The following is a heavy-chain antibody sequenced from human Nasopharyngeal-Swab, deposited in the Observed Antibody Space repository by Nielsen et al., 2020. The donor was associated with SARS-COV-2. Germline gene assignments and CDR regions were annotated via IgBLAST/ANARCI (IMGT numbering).Heavy chain of an antibody. V-gene: IGHV1-24*01. Sequence: ASVKVSCKVSGYNLTELSMHWVRQAPGKGLEWMGGFDPEDGETIYAQKFQGRVTMTEDTSTSTAYMELRSLRSDDTAVYYCAREVMITFGGVIVTHFDYWGQGTLVTVSS. CDR1: GYNLTELS. CDR3: AREVMITFGGVIVTHFDY. D-gene: IGHD3-16*02. J-gene: IGHJ4*02. CDR2: FDPEDGET.